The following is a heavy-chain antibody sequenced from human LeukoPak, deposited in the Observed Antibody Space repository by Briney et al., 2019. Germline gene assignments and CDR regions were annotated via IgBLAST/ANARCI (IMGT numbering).Heavy chain of an antibody. Sequence: GGSLRLSCAASGFTFRNYNMNWVRRAPGKGLEWVSSINSSSGYIYYADSVKGRFTITRDNSENTLYLQMNSLRAEDTAVYYCAKSPMIVVVPDYWGQGTLVTVSS. D-gene: IGHD3-22*01. CDR3: AKSPMIVVVPDY. V-gene: IGHV3-21*04. CDR2: INSSSGYI. CDR1: GFTFRNYN. J-gene: IGHJ4*02.